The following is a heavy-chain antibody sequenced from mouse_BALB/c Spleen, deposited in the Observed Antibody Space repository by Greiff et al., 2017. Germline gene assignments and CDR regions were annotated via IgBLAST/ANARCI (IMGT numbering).Heavy chain of an antibody. Sequence: EVKLMESGGGLVKPGGSLKLSCAASGFTFSSYAMSWVRQTPEKRLEWVASISSGGSTYYPDSVKGRFTISRDNARNILYLQMSSLRSEDTAMYYCAREGNNYGSRYDYWGQGTTLTVAS. V-gene: IGHV5-6-5*01. CDR3: AREGNNYGSRYDY. J-gene: IGHJ2*01. CDR1: GFTFSSYA. CDR2: ISSGGST. D-gene: IGHD1-1*01.